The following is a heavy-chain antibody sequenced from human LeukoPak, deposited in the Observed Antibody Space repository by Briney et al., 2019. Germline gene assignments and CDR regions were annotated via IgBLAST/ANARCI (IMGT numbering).Heavy chain of an antibody. Sequence: GSLRLSCAASGFTVSSNYMSWVRQAPGKGLEWVSVIYSGGSTYYADSVKGRFTISRDNSKNTLYLQMNSLRAEDTAVYYCARAPPPYYYGSGSYQYYFDYWGQGTLVTVSS. J-gene: IGHJ4*02. CDR3: ARAPPPYYYGSGSYQYYFDY. D-gene: IGHD3-10*01. CDR1: GFTVSSNY. V-gene: IGHV3-53*01. CDR2: IYSGGST.